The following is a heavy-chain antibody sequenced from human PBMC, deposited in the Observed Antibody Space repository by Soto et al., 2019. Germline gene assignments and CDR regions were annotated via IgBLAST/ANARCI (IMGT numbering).Heavy chain of an antibody. CDR2: IYWHDDK. CDR3: ADNSHCWFRGDVFEI. Sequence: QITLKESGPTLVKPTQTLTLTCTFSGFSLSTSGVGVGWIRQPQGKALEWLALIYWHDDKHYSPSLKSRPTITKFTSRSPVVLTMTHMDPVDTAIYYGADNSHCWFRGDVFEIFCQGTMVSVSS. J-gene: IGHJ3*02. CDR1: GFSLSTSGVG. D-gene: IGHD3-10*01. V-gene: IGHV2-5*01.